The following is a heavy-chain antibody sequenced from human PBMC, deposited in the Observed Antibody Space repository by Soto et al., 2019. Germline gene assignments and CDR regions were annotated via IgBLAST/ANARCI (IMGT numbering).Heavy chain of an antibody. CDR3: ARGRYGDY. Sequence: QVHLVQSGAEVKKPGASVKVSCKGSGYAFTTYGITWVRQAPGQGLEWMGWISAHNGNTNYAQKPQGRVTVTRDTSTSTAYMELRSLRSAVTAVYSCARGRYGDYWGQGALVTVSS. V-gene: IGHV1-18*01. CDR1: GYAFTTYG. CDR2: ISAHNGNT. J-gene: IGHJ4*02. D-gene: IGHD1-1*01.